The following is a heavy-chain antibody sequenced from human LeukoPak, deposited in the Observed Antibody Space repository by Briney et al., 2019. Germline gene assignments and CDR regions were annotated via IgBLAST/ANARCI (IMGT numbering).Heavy chain of an antibody. J-gene: IGHJ4*02. CDR2: ISWNSGSI. CDR1: GFTFDDYA. V-gene: IGHV3-9*01. CDR3: AKGSGGGLRVTFDY. Sequence: GGSLRLSCAASGFTFDDYAMHWVRQAPGKGLEWVSGISWNSGSIGYADSVKGRFTISRDNAKNSLYLQMNSLRAEDTALYYCAKGSGGGLRVTFDYLGQGTLVTVSS. D-gene: IGHD3-10*01.